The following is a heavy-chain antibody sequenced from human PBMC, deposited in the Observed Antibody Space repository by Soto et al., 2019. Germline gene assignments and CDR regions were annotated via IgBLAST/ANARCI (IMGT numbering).Heavy chain of an antibody. CDR1: GFSLNNAAMG. V-gene: IGHV2-26*01. CDR2: IFSSDKK. Sequence: QVTLKESGPVLVKPTEPLTLTCTVSGFSLNNAAMGVSWIRQPPGKALEWLAHIFSSDKKTYSTSLKSRLTISKDTSKSQVVLTMTNMDPVDTGTYFCARINSPTHYFYYGMDVWGLGTTVTVSS. J-gene: IGHJ6*02. D-gene: IGHD4-4*01. CDR3: ARINSPTHYFYYGMDV.